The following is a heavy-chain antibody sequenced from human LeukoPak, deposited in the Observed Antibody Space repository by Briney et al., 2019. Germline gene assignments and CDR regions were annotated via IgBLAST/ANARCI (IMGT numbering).Heavy chain of an antibody. J-gene: IGHJ6*03. CDR2: VNPGGSIA. CDR1: GFTFSSYS. V-gene: IGHV3-74*01. D-gene: IGHD3-16*01. CDR3: VRGTYHAYYMDV. Sequence: GGSLRLSCAASGFTFSSYSMNWVRQAPGKGLVWVSRVNPGGSIANFADSVKGRFTISRDNAKNTVYLQTSSLTAEDTAVYYCVRGTYHAYYMDVWGKGTTVTVSS.